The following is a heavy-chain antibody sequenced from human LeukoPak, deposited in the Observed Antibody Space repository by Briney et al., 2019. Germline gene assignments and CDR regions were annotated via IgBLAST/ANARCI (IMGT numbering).Heavy chain of an antibody. CDR3: ATVSPFDY. CDR1: GFTVSTSY. CDR2: TYSSGTT. V-gene: IGHV3-66*01. J-gene: IGHJ4*02. Sequence: GGSLRLSCAASGFTVSTSYVSWVLQAPGKGLEWVSVTYSSGTTYYADSLKGRFTISRDSSKNTLYLQINNLRVDDTAVYYCATVSPFDYWRQGTLVTVSS.